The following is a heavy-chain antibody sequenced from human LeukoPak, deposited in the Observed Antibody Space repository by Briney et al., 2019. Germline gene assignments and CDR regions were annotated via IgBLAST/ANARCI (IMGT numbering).Heavy chain of an antibody. J-gene: IGHJ2*01. D-gene: IGHD5-18*01. V-gene: IGHV3-64*01. Sequence: GGSLRLSCAASGFTFSSYAMHWVRQAPGKGLEYVSGINSNGGSTYYINSVKGRFTISRDNSKNTLYLQMGSLRAEDMAVYYCARRWPARDTVMVSTMIKWYFDPWGRGTLVTVSS. CDR1: GFTFSSYA. CDR3: ARRWPARDTVMVSTMIKWYFDP. CDR2: INSNGGST.